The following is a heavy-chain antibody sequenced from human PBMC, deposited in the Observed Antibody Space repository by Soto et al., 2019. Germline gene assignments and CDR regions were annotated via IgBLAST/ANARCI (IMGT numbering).Heavy chain of an antibody. V-gene: IGHV5-51*01. J-gene: IGHJ4*02. Sequence: GASLPISCKVSGYSFTSYWIGWVRQMPGKGLEWMGIIYPGDSDTRYSPSFQGQVTISADKSISTAYLQWSSLKASDTAMYYCARQREARIAVAGNVDFDYWGQGTLVTVSS. D-gene: IGHD6-19*01. CDR1: GYSFTSYW. CDR3: ARQREARIAVAGNVDFDY. CDR2: IYPGDSDT.